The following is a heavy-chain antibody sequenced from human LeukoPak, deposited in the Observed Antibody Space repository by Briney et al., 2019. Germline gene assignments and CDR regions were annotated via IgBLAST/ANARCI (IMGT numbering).Heavy chain of an antibody. V-gene: IGHV4-34*01. Sequence: PSETLSLTCAVYGGSFSGYYWNWIRQPPGKGLEWIGEINHSGSTNYNPSLKSRVTISVDTSKNQFALKLSSVTAADTAVYYCARGSRNIVVVPAAGNFDPWGQGTLVTVSS. J-gene: IGHJ5*02. CDR2: INHSGST. CDR3: ARGSRNIVVVPAAGNFDP. CDR1: GGSFSGYY. D-gene: IGHD2-2*01.